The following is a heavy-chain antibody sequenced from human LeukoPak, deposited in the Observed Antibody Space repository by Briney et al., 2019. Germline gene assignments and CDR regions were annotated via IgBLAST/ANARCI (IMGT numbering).Heavy chain of an antibody. CDR2: ISSSSSYI. Sequence: PGGSLRLSCADSGFTFSSYSMNWVRQAPGKGLEWVSSISSSSSYIYYADSVKGRFTISRDNAKNSLYLQMNSLRAEDTAVYYCARDFYQLLQRPYYFDYWGQGTLVTVSS. J-gene: IGHJ4*02. CDR3: ARDFYQLLQRPYYFDY. CDR1: GFTFSSYS. V-gene: IGHV3-21*01. D-gene: IGHD2-2*01.